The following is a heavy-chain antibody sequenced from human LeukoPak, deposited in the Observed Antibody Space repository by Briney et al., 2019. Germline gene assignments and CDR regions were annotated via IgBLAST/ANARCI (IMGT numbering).Heavy chain of an antibody. D-gene: IGHD5-12*01. CDR2: IYYSGST. J-gene: IGHJ4*02. CDR3: ARREGDIVATPFDY. V-gene: IGHV4-39*01. Sequence: SETLSLTCTVSGGSISSSSYYWGWIRQPPGKGLEWIGSIYYSGSTYYNPSLKSRVTISVDTSKNQFSLKLSSVTAADTAVYYCARREGDIVATPFDYWGQGTLVTVSS. CDR1: GGSISSSSYY.